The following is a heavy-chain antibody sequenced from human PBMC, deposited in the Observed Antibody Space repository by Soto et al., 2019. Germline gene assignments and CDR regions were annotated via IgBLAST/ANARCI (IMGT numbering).Heavy chain of an antibody. CDR2: ISSSSSTI. CDR3: AKEVPYRLDCPCDAFDI. Sequence: SGGSLRLSCAASGFTFSSYSMNWVRQAPGKGLEWVSYISSSSSTIYYADSVKGRFTISRDNAKNSLYLQMNSLRAEDTAVYYCAKEVPYRLDCPCDAFDIWGQGTMVTVSS. CDR1: GFTFSSYS. J-gene: IGHJ3*02. D-gene: IGHD2-21*02. V-gene: IGHV3-48*01.